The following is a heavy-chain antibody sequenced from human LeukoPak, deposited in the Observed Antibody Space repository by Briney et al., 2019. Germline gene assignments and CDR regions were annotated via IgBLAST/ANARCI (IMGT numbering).Heavy chain of an antibody. CDR2: IYTSGST. CDR1: GGSISSGSYY. CDR3: ARVYIGSSGYYLLDY. V-gene: IGHV4-61*02. J-gene: IGHJ4*02. Sequence: KPSETLSLTCTVSGGSISSGSYYWSWIRQPAGKGLEWIGRIYTSGSTNYNPSLKSRVTISVDTSKNQFSLKLSSVTAADTAVYYCARVYIGSSGYYLLDYWGQGTLVTVSS. D-gene: IGHD3-22*01.